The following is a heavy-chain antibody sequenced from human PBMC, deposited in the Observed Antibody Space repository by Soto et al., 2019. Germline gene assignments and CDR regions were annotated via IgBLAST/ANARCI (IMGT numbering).Heavy chain of an antibody. CDR1: GFTFSSYS. Sequence: EVQLVESGGGLVKPGGSLRLSCAASGFTFSSYSMNWVRQAPGKGLEWVSSISSSSSYIYYADSVKGRFTISRDNAKNSLYLQMNSLRAEDTAVYYCARDSAYYDFWSGPMPYYYYGMDVWGQGTTVTVSS. V-gene: IGHV3-21*01. CDR2: ISSSSSYI. J-gene: IGHJ6*02. CDR3: ARDSAYYDFWSGPMPYYYYGMDV. D-gene: IGHD3-3*01.